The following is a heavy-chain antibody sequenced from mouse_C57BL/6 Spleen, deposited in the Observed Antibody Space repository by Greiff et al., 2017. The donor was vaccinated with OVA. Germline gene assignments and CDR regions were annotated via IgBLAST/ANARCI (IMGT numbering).Heavy chain of an antibody. CDR3: ARSVSDYYGSSYFDY. J-gene: IGHJ2*01. Sequence: EVKLQESVAELVRPGASVKLSCTASGFNIKNTYMHWVKQRPEQGLEWIGRIDPANGNTKYAPKFQGKATITADTSSNTAYLQLSSLTSEDTAIYYCARSVSDYYGSSYFDYWGQGTTLTVSS. CDR1: GFNIKNTY. V-gene: IGHV14-3*01. D-gene: IGHD1-1*01. CDR2: IDPANGNT.